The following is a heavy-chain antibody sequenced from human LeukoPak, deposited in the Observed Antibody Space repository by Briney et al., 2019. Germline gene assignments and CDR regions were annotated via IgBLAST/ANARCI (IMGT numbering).Heavy chain of an antibody. Sequence: ASVKVSCKASGYTFTSYGISWVRQAPGQGLEWMGWISAYNGNTNYAQKLQGRVTMTTDTSTSTAYMELRSLRSDDTAAYYCARGNSSHCSSTSCYTLPFDYWGQGTLVTVSS. V-gene: IGHV1-18*01. CDR1: GYTFTSYG. J-gene: IGHJ4*02. CDR3: ARGNSSHCSSTSCYTLPFDY. D-gene: IGHD2-2*02. CDR2: ISAYNGNT.